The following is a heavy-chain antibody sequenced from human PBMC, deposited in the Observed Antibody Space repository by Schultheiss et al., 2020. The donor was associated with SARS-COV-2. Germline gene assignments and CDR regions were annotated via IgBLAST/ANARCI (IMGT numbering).Heavy chain of an antibody. Sequence: SETLSLTCAVSGYSISSGYYWGWIRQPPGKGLEWIGEINHSGSTNYNPSLKSRVTISVDTSKNQFSLKLSSVTAADTAVYYCARQPPKDRWFDPWGQGTLVTVSS. D-gene: IGHD2-15*01. CDR2: INHSGST. V-gene: IGHV4-38-2*01. CDR3: ARQPPKDRWFDP. CDR1: GYSISSGYY. J-gene: IGHJ5*02.